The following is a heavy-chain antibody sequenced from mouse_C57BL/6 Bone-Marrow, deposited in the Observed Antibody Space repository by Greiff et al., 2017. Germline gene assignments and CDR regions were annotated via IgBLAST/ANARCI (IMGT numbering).Heavy chain of an antibody. CDR3: VRHGCDDYDGFAY. J-gene: IGHJ3*01. CDR2: IRSKSNNYAT. CDR1: GFSFNTYA. D-gene: IGHD2-4*01. V-gene: IGHV10-1*01. Sequence: EVMLVESGGGLVQPKGSLKLSCAASGFSFNTYAMNWVRQAPGKGLEWVARIRSKSNNYATYYADSVKDRFTISRDDSESMLYLQMNNLKTEDTAMYYCVRHGCDDYDGFAYWGQGTLVAVSA.